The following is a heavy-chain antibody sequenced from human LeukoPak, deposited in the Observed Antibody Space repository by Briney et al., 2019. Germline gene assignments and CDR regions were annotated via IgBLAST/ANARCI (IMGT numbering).Heavy chain of an antibody. CDR3: ARVFRPSLTVFIIRGAFDI. D-gene: IGHD3-3*01. V-gene: IGHV3-30*03. Sequence: GGSLGLSCVASGFTFGLHGMHWVRQAPGKGLEWVALMSYDGSVKDYGDSVKGRFTVSRDNSKNTLYLQMNSLRVEDTAVYYCARVFRPSLTVFIIRGAFDIWGQGTMVTVSS. CDR2: MSYDGSVK. CDR1: GFTFGLHG. J-gene: IGHJ3*02.